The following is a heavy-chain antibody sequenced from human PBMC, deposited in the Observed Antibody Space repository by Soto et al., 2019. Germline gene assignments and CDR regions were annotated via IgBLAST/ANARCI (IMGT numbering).Heavy chain of an antibody. J-gene: IGHJ5*02. CDR1: GGSITMGGCC. Sequence: SETLSLTCTVSGGSITMGGCCWSWLRQPPGQGLEWIGYICHSGNTYYNPSLKSRVTTSLDRSKNQFSLNLSSVTAADTAVYYCTRRARIGKQLWLPFDPWAQGTLVTVS. D-gene: IGHD3-22*01. V-gene: IGHV4-30-2*01. CDR3: TRRARIGKQLWLPFDP. CDR2: ICHSGNT.